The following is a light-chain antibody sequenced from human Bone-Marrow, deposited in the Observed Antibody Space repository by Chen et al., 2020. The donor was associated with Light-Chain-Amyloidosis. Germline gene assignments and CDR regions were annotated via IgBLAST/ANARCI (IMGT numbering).Light chain of an antibody. V-gene: IGLV6-57*01. J-gene: IGLJ3*02. CDR2: EDD. CDR3: QSYQGSSQGV. Sequence: NLMLTQPHSVSESPGNTGITSSTRSSSTIATNYVQWYQQRPGSSPTTVIYEDDQRPAGVPDRFSGSIDRSSNSDSLTISGLKTEDEADYYCQSYQGSSQGVFGGGTKLTVL. CDR1: SSTIATNY.